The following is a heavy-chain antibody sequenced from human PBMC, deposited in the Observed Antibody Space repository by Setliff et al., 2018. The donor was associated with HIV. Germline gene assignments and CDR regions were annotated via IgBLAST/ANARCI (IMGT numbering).Heavy chain of an antibody. D-gene: IGHD6-13*01. J-gene: IGHJ6*03. CDR3: ARHRDPPGTSWIYYYYYMDL. CDR2: IYSSGSP. Sequence: PSETLSLTCAVSGYSISSGYYWGWIRQPPGKRLEWLGSIYSSGSPSYNPSLSSRLTISVDTSKNHVSLRLSSVTAADTGVYYCARHRDPPGTSWIYYYYYMDLWGEGTTVTVSS. V-gene: IGHV4-38-2*01. CDR1: GYSISSGYY.